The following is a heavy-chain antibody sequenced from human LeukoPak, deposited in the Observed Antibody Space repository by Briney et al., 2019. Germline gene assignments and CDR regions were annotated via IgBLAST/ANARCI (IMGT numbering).Heavy chain of an antibody. V-gene: IGHV4-34*01. D-gene: IGHD2-21*02. CDR3: ARGDVVVTAITSNWYFDL. CDR1: GGSFSGYY. Sequence: SETLSLTCALYGGSFSGYYWSWIRQPPGKGLEWIGEINHSGSTNYNPSPKSRVTISVDTSKNQFSLKLGSVTAADTAVYYCARGDVVVTAITSNWYFDLWGRGTLVTVSS. J-gene: IGHJ2*01. CDR2: INHSGST.